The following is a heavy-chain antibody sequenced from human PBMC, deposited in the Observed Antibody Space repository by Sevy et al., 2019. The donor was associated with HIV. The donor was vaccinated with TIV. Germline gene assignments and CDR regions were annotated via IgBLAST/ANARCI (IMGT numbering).Heavy chain of an antibody. Sequence: ASVKVSCKASGYTFTSYGISWVRQAPGQGLEWMGRISAYNGNTNYAQKLQGRVTMTTDTSTSTAYMELRSLRSDDTAVYYCARDLSNTSSYYYYYGMDVWGQGTTVTVSS. V-gene: IGHV1-18*01. J-gene: IGHJ6*02. D-gene: IGHD2-2*02. CDR2: ISAYNGNT. CDR1: GYTFTSYG. CDR3: ARDLSNTSSYYYYYGMDV.